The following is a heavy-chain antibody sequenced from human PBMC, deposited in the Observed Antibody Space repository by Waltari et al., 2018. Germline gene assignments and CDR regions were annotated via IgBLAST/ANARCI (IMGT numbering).Heavy chain of an antibody. D-gene: IGHD3-10*01. CDR3: ARARYYYGSGLIDY. V-gene: IGHV3-7*03. CDR1: GFTFSSYW. CDR2: IKQDGREK. J-gene: IGHJ4*02. Sequence: EVQLVESGGGLVQPGGSLRLSCAASGFTFSSYWMSWVRQAPGQGLEWVANIKQDGREKYSGDSEKGRFTISRDNAKNSRYLQMNSLRAEDTAVYYCARARYYYGSGLIDYWGQGTLVTVSS.